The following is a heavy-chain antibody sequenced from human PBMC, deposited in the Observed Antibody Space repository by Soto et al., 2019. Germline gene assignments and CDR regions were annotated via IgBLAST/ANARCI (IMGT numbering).Heavy chain of an antibody. CDR2: IYYTGNT. CDR1: GGSIGSGDYY. CDR3: ARDSRRRADSGTRPLYYFDC. Sequence: QVQLKESGPGLEKPSQTLSLTCSVSGGSIGSGDYYWSWVRQSPGKGLEWIGYIYYTGNTYYNPSLGSRVTLSVETSQNPLSLRLSDVTVANTAVYYCARDSRRRADSGTRPLYYFDCWGQGTLVTVSS. J-gene: IGHJ4*02. V-gene: IGHV4-30-4*01. D-gene: IGHD1-26*01.